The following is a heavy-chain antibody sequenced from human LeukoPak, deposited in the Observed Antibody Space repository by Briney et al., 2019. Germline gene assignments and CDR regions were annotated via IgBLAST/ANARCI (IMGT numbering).Heavy chain of an antibody. D-gene: IGHD3-3*01. V-gene: IGHV3-21*01. CDR3: ARDSLWSGYYPYNWFDP. CDR1: GLTFSSYT. J-gene: IGHJ5*02. CDR2: ISISSSYI. Sequence: GGSLRLSCAASGLTFSSYTMNWVRQAPGKGLDWVSSISISSSYIYYADSVKGRFTISRDNAKNSLYLQMNSLRADDTAVYYCARDSLWSGYYPYNWFDPWGQGTLVTVSS.